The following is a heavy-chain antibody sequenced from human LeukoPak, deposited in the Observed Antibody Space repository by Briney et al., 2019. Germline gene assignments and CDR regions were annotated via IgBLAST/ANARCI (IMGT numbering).Heavy chain of an antibody. D-gene: IGHD2-2*01. CDR3: ARTDIVVVPAAIRVNWFDP. CDR2: IIPIFGTA. Sequence: SVKVSCKASGGTFSSYAISWVRQAPGQGLEWMGGIIPIFGTANYAQKFQGRVTITTDESTSTAYMELSSLRSEDTAVYYCARTDIVVVPAAIRVNWFDPWGQGTLVAVSS. V-gene: IGHV1-69*05. J-gene: IGHJ5*02. CDR1: GGTFSSYA.